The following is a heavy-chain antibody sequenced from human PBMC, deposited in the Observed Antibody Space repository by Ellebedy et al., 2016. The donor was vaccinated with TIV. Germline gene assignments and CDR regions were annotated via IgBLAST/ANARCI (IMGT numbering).Heavy chain of an antibody. J-gene: IGHJ3*02. V-gene: IGHV3-7*01. Sequence: PGGSLRPSCAASGFTFRSNWTSWVRQVPGRGLEWVAGIKKDGSEKFYVDSVKGRFTISRDNAKNSLYLQMNGLRAENTAVYYFSEYSYTWYRVFDIWGQGTMVTVSS. CDR2: IKKDGSEK. D-gene: IGHD6-13*01. CDR3: SEYSYTWYRVFDI. CDR1: GFTFRSNW.